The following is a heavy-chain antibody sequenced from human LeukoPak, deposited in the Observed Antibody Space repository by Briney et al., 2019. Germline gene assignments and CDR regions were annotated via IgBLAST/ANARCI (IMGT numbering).Heavy chain of an antibody. J-gene: IGHJ4*02. CDR1: GYAFIDYS. CDR2: INPYTGDT. CDR3: VSGSSSDY. V-gene: IGHV1-2*02. Sequence: ASVKVSCKASGYAFIDYSIHRVRQAPGLGLQCVGWINPYTGDTTYAQEFQGRVTMTRDTSISTAYMELSRLRSDDTAVYFCVSGSSSDYWGQGTLVTVSS. D-gene: IGHD1-26*01.